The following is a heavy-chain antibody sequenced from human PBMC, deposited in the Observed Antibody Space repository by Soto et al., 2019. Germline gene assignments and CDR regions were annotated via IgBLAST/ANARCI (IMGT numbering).Heavy chain of an antibody. V-gene: IGHV5-51*01. CDR2: IYPGDSDT. J-gene: IGHJ4*02. CDR3: ARSEANYYDSSGALDY. CDR1: GYSFTSYW. Sequence: GESLKISCQGSGYSFTSYWIGWVRQMPGKGLEWMGIIYPGDSDTRYSPSFQGQVTISADKSISTAYLQWSSLKASDTAMYYCARSEANYYDSSGALDYWGQGTLVTVSS. D-gene: IGHD3-22*01.